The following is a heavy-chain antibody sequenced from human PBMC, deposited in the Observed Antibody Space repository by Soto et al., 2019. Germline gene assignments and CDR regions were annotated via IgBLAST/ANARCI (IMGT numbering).Heavy chain of an antibody. Sequence: SGPTLVNPTQTLTLTCTFSGFSLSTSGLALSWIRQPPGKALEWLARIDWDDDEWYSTSLKTRLTVSKDTSKNLVVLTMTNMDPVDTGTYYCARSSPSVSVGGMDVWGQGT. CDR3: ARSSPSVSVGGMDV. CDR1: GFSLSTSGLA. J-gene: IGHJ6*02. CDR2: IDWDDDE. D-gene: IGHD2-15*01. V-gene: IGHV2-70*04.